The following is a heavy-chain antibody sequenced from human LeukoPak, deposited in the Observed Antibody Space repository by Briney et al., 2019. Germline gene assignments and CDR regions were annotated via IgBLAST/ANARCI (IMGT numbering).Heavy chain of an antibody. CDR1: GGSISTYS. Sequence: SETLSLTCTVSGGSISTYSWSWIRQPPGKGLEWIGYITYSGTTNYNPSLESRVTMSVDTSKNQFSLNLSSVTAADTAVFYCARYGSGSYLDYWGQGTLVTVSS. CDR2: ITYSGTT. V-gene: IGHV4-59*12. CDR3: ARYGSGSYLDY. J-gene: IGHJ4*02. D-gene: IGHD3-10*01.